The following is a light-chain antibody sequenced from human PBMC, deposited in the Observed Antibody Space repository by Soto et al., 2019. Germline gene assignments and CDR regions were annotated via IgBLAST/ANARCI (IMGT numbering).Light chain of an antibody. CDR3: QQRSMALLA. J-gene: IGKJ4*01. CDR1: HSISNY. CDR2: DAP. V-gene: IGKV3-11*01. Sequence: EVVLTQSPATLSLSPGERATLSCRASHSISNYLAWYQQKPGKAPRLLIYDAPNRATGIPARFSGSGSGTDFTLTISSLEPEDSAIYLCQQRSMALLAFGGGTKVEIK.